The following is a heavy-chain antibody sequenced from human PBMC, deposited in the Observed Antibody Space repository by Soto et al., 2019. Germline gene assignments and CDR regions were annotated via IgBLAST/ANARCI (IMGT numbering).Heavy chain of an antibody. D-gene: IGHD2-8*01. J-gene: IGHJ5*02. Sequence: PSETLSLTCSVSGGSISRYYWCWIRQPPGKGLEWIGYAYYSGDTGYNPSLKSRVTMAVDTSKNQVSLKLSSVTAADTAVYYCARDRSTYGGGGTGEVKENWFDPWGQGALVTVSS. V-gene: IGHV4-59*01. CDR1: GGSISRYY. CDR2: AYYSGDT. CDR3: ARDRSTYGGGGTGEVKENWFDP.